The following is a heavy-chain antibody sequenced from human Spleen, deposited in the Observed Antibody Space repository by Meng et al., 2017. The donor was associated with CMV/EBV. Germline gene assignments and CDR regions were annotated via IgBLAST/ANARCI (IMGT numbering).Heavy chain of an antibody. CDR2: ISSNGYST. J-gene: IGHJ6*02. CDR1: GFIFSSYA. CDR3: AREGGVGASGYYYGMDV. V-gene: IGHV3-64*02. Sequence: GESLKISCAASGFIFSSYAMHWVRQAPGKGLEYVSAISSNGYSTFYVDSVKGRSTISRDDSKNTLYLQMGSLRIEDMAMYYCAREGGVGASGYYYGMDVWGQGTTVTVSS. D-gene: IGHD1-26*01.